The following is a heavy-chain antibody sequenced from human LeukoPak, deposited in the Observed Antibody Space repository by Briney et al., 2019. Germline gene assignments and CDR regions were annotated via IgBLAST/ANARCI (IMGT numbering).Heavy chain of an antibody. V-gene: IGHV4-59*01. CDR2: IYYSGST. J-gene: IGHJ4*02. CDR1: GGSISSYC. CDR3: ARAPYSSGWGTSDY. Sequence: RSSETLSLTCTVSGGSISSYCWSWIRQPPGKGLEWMGYIYYSGSTNYNPSLQSRVTISVDTSKNQFSLKLSSVTAADTAVYYCARAPYSSGWGTSDYWGQGTLVTVSS. D-gene: IGHD6-19*01.